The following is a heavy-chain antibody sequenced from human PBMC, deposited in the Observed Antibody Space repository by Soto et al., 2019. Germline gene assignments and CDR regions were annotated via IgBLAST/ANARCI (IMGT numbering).Heavy chain of an antibody. J-gene: IGHJ6*02. Sequence: EVQLVESGGGLIQPGGSLRLSCAASGFTVSSNYMSWVRQAPGKGLEWVSVIYSGGSTYYADSVKGRFTISRDNSKNTLYLQMNGVRAEDTAVYCWARGLVRNGMDVWGQGTTVTVSS. CDR3: ARGLVRNGMDV. D-gene: IGHD3-3*01. V-gene: IGHV3-53*01. CDR1: GFTVSSNY. CDR2: IYSGGST.